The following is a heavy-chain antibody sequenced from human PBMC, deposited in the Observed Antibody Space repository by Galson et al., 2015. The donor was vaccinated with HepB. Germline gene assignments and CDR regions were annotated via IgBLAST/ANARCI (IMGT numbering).Heavy chain of an antibody. V-gene: IGHV1-18*04. J-gene: IGHJ6*03. D-gene: IGHD2-21*01. CDR1: GYTFTGYY. Sequence: SVKVSCKASGYTFTGYYMHWVRQAPGQGLEWMGWISAYNGNTNYAQKLQGRVTMTTDTSTSTAYMELRSLRSDDTAVYYCARDGDCGGDCYPNNYYYYYMDVWGKGTTVTVSS. CDR3: ARDGDCGGDCYPNNYYYYYMDV. CDR2: ISAYNGNT.